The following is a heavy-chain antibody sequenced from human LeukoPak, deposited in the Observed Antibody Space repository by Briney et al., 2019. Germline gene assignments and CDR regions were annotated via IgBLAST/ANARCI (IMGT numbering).Heavy chain of an antibody. D-gene: IGHD3-10*01. Sequence: PGGSLRLSCAVSGFTFNNYGMHWVLQAPGKGLEWVTFISYDGSSKSYADSVKGRFTISRDNSKNTLYLQMNSLRVEDAALYYCAREYYDSGSYSGNFDYWGQGTLVTVSS. CDR2: ISYDGSSK. V-gene: IGHV3-30*03. CDR1: GFTFNNYG. CDR3: AREYYDSGSYSGNFDY. J-gene: IGHJ4*02.